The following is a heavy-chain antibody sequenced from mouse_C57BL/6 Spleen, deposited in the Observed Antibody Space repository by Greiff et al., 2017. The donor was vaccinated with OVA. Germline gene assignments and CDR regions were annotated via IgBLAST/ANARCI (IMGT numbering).Heavy chain of an antibody. CDR3: ARSGDPLRAMDY. Sequence: EVKLQESGPELVKPGASVKIPCKASGYTFTDYNMDWVKQSHGKSLEWIGDINPNNGGTIYNQKFKGKATLTVDKSSSTAYMELRSLTSEDTAVYYCARSGDPLRAMDYWGQGTSVTVSS. CDR2: INPNNGGT. D-gene: IGHD1-1*01. CDR1: GYTFTDYN. J-gene: IGHJ4*01. V-gene: IGHV1-18*01.